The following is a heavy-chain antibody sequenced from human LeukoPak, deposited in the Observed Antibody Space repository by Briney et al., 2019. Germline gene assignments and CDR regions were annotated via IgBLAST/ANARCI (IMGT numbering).Heavy chain of an antibody. CDR3: ARELTYYYDSSGYSDY. CDR1: GFTFSSYG. D-gene: IGHD3-22*01. Sequence: GGSLRLSCAASGFTFSSYGMHWVRQAPGKGLEWVAFIRYDGSNKYYADSVKGRFTISRDNSKNSLYLQMNSLRAEDTAVYYCARELTYYYDSSGYSDYWGQGTLVTVSS. CDR2: IRYDGSNK. J-gene: IGHJ4*02. V-gene: IGHV3-30*02.